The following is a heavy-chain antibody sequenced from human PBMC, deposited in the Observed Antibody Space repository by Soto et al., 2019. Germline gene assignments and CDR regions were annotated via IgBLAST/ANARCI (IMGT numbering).Heavy chain of an antibody. CDR1: GGSFSKYS. Sequence: QVPLVQSGAEVKKPGSSVKVSCKASGGSFSKYSISWIRQAPGQGLEWMGRIIPYLGVITYAQKFKGRVTISADEFTGIGHMELNSLGSEDTASYFCASGSAADVDYWGQGSLITVS. D-gene: IGHD3-10*01. CDR2: IIPYLGVI. J-gene: IGHJ4*02. CDR3: ASGSAADVDY. V-gene: IGHV1-69*02.